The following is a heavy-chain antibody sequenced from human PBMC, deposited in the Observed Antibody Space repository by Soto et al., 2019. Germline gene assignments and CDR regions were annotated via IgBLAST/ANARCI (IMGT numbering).Heavy chain of an antibody. Sequence: QVQLVQSGAEGKKPGSSVKVSCKASGGSFSSYAISWVRQAPVQGLEWMGGIIPIFGTATYAQKFQGRVTIIADKSTGSAYMELSSLRSEDTALYYCARASPVPGNHAFDIWCQGTLVTVSS. CDR1: GGSFSSYA. J-gene: IGHJ3*02. CDR2: IIPIFGTA. V-gene: IGHV1-69*06. D-gene: IGHD6-19*01. CDR3: ARASPVPGNHAFDI.